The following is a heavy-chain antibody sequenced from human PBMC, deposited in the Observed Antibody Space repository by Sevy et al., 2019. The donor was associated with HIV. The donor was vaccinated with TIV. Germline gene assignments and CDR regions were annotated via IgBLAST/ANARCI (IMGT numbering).Heavy chain of an antibody. CDR1: GFTVSSND. CDR3: ARDYYASGSYPRFDY. V-gene: IGHV3-66*01. CDR2: THSGGST. Sequence: GESLKISCAASGFTVSSNDMTWDRQAPGKGLECVSVTHSGGSTYYADSVKGRFTISRDYSKNTLFLQMNSLRAEDTAVYYCARDYYASGSYPRFDYWGQGTLVTVSS. J-gene: IGHJ4*02. D-gene: IGHD3-10*01.